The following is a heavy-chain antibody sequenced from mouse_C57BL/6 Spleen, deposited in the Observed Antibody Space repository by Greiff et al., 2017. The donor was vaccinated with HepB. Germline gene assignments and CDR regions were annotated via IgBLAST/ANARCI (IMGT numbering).Heavy chain of an antibody. CDR1: GYTFPSYW. CDR2: INPSNGGT. J-gene: IGHJ3*01. CDR3: ARAGGSSVFAY. Sequence: VQLQQPGPELVKPGASVKLSCKASGYTFPSYWMHWVTQRPGQGLEWIGNINPSNGGTNYNEKFKSKATLTVDKSSSTAYMPLSSLTSEDSAVYYCARAGGSSVFAYWGQGTLVTVAA. V-gene: IGHV1-53*01. D-gene: IGHD1-1*01.